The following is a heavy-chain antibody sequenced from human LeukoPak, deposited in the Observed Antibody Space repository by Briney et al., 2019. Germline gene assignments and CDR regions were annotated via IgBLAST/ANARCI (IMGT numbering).Heavy chain of an antibody. V-gene: IGHV3-23*01. CDR1: GFTFSSYA. CDR3: AKGLHGGVGYGVDV. J-gene: IGHJ6*02. CDR2: ISGSGGNT. D-gene: IGHD3-16*01. Sequence: PGGSLRLSCAASGFTFSSYAMSWVRQAPGKGLEWVSIISGSGGNTYNADSVKGRFTISRDNSKNTLYLQMNSLRAEDTAVYYCAKGLHGGVGYGVDVWGQGTTVSVSS.